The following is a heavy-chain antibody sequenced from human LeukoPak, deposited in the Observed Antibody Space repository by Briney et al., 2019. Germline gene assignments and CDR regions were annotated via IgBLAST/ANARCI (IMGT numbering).Heavy chain of an antibody. CDR2: INPNSGGT. CDR3: ARAAGYSSGWYGRCYFDY. J-gene: IGHJ4*02. V-gene: IGHV1-2*02. D-gene: IGHD6-19*01. Sequence: GASVKVSCKASGYTFTGYYMYWVRQVPGQGLEWMGWINPNSGGTKYAQKFQGRVTMTRDTSISTAYMEVSRLRSDDTAVYYCARAAGYSSGWYGRCYFDYWGQGTLVTVSS. CDR1: GYTFTGYY.